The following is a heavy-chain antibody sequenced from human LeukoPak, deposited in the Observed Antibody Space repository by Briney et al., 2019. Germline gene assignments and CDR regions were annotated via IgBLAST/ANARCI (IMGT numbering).Heavy chain of an antibody. J-gene: IGHJ4*02. CDR3: ARYGITIVRGGKYYFDS. V-gene: IGHV4-59*08. D-gene: IGHD3-10*01. CDR1: GGSINNYY. CDR2: IYYSGST. Sequence: SETLSLTCTVSGGSINNYYWSWIRQPPGKGLDWIGYIYYSGSTNYNPSLNSRVTISVDTSKNQFSLRLSSVTAADTAVYYCARYGITIVRGGKYYFDSWGQGTLVTVSS.